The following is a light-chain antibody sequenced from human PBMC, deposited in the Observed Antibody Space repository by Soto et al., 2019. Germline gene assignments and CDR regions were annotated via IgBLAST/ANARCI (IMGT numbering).Light chain of an antibody. CDR1: ESISSW. V-gene: IGKV1-5*01. Sequence: DIHMTHSPSTLSASVGDRFTITCRASESISSWLAWYQQKPGKAPKLLIYDASSLESGVPSRFSGSGSATEFTLTISSLQPDDFATYYCQQYNNYWTFGQGTKVDIK. J-gene: IGKJ1*01. CDR3: QQYNNYWT. CDR2: DAS.